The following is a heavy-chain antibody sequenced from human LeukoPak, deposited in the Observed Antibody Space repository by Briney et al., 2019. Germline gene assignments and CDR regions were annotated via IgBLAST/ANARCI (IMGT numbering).Heavy chain of an antibody. CDR1: GGSFSGHY. CDR3: ARIGSHCSGTSCYGDY. Sequence: SETLSLTCAVSGGSFSGHYWGWIRQPPGKGLEWIGSIYYSGSTYYNPSLKSRVTISVDTSKNQFSLKLSSVTAADTAVYYCARIGSHCSGTSCYGDYWGQGALVTVSS. D-gene: IGHD2-2*01. V-gene: IGHV4-39*07. J-gene: IGHJ4*02. CDR2: IYYSGST.